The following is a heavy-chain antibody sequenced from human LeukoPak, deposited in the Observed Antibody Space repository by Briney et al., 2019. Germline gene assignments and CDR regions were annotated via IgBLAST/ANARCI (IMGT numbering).Heavy chain of an antibody. D-gene: IGHD2-2*01. Sequence: GGSLRLSCAASGLTFSDNGVSWVRQAPGKGLECVSYISGDSRTIYYADSVKGRFTISRDNAKNSLYLQMNSLRDEDTAVYYCARGRDGDIVVVPASSYGMDVWGQGTTVTVSS. V-gene: IGHV3-48*02. CDR2: ISGDSRTI. J-gene: IGHJ6*02. CDR3: ARGRDGDIVVVPASSYGMDV. CDR1: GLTFSDNG.